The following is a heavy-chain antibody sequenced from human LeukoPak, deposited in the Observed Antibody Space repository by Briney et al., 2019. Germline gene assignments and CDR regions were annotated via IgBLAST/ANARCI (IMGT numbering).Heavy chain of an antibody. D-gene: IGHD6-13*01. CDR1: GFTFSSYS. Sequence: GGSLRLSCAASGFTFSSYSMNWVRQAPGKGLEWVSSISSSSSYIYYADSVKGRFTISRDNAKNSLYLQMNSLRAEDTAVYYCATIAAAGTDAFDIRGQGTMVTVSS. J-gene: IGHJ3*02. CDR3: ATIAAAGTDAFDI. CDR2: ISSSSSYI. V-gene: IGHV3-21*01.